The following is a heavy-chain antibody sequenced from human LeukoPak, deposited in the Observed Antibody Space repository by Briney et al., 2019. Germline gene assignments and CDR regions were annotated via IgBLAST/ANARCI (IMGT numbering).Heavy chain of an antibody. J-gene: IGHJ4*02. CDR2: ISGYNGNT. Sequence: ASVKVSCKASGYTFTTYGISWVRQAPGQGLEWMGWISGYNGNTNYAQKFRGRVTMTTDTSTTTVYMELRSLKSDDTAVYYCARGRTITMIPLYYWGQGTLVTVSS. CDR1: GYTFTTYG. V-gene: IGHV1-18*01. D-gene: IGHD3-22*01. CDR3: ARGRTITMIPLYY.